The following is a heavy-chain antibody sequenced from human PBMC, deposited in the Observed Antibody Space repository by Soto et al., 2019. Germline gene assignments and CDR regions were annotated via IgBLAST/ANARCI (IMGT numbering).Heavy chain of an antibody. Sequence: SETLSLTCAVSGDSISSSNWWSCVRQPPGRGLEWIGEIYHTGSTNYNPSLKSRVTISVDQSINQFSRKLNSETAAVTSVYYCPRYDVLIFDHWGRGTLVTVSS. CDR1: GDSISSSNW. J-gene: IGHJ4*02. CDR3: PRYDVLIFDH. CDR2: IYHTGST. D-gene: IGHD3-16*01. V-gene: IGHV4-4*02.